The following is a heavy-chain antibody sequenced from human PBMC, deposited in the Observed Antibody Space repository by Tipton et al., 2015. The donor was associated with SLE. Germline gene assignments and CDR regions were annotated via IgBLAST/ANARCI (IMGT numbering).Heavy chain of an antibody. CDR3: ARRGWVDAFDI. V-gene: IGHV4-4*07. J-gene: IGHJ3*02. CDR2: VSTTGNN. CDR1: GGSISTYY. Sequence: TLSLTCAVSGGSISTYYWSWFRLPAGKGLEWVGRVSTTGNNNNNPSLKSRVTMSVDTSKNQVSLKLASVTAADTAVYYCARRGWVDAFDIWGQGTMVIVSS. D-gene: IGHD6-19*01.